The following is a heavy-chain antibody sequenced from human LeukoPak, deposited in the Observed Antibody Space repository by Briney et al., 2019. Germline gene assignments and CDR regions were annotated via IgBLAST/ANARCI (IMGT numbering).Heavy chain of an antibody. V-gene: IGHV1-2*02. J-gene: IGHJ6*03. D-gene: IGHD2-2*01. CDR3: ARGSPRDIVVVPAAPPSAYYYYYYMDV. CDR2: INPNSGGT. Sequence: VSPVKVSCKASGYTFTGYYMHWVRQAPGQGLEWMGWINPNSGGTNYAQKFQGRVTMTRDTSISTAYMELSRLRSDDTAVYYCARGSPRDIVVVPAAPPSAYYYYYYMDVWGKGTTVTVSS. CDR1: GYTFTGYY.